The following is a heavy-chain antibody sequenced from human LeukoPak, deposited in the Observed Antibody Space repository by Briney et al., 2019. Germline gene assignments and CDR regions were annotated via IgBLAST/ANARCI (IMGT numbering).Heavy chain of an antibody. D-gene: IGHD2-15*01. J-gene: IGHJ4*02. CDR3: ARSWYSDY. Sequence: GGSLRLSCAASGFTFSSYAMSWVRQAPGKGLEWVSGISASVGSTHYADSVKGRFTISRDNSKNTLYLQMNSLRAEDTAVYYCARSWYSDYWGQGTLVTVSS. V-gene: IGHV3-23*01. CDR1: GFTFSSYA. CDR2: ISASVGST.